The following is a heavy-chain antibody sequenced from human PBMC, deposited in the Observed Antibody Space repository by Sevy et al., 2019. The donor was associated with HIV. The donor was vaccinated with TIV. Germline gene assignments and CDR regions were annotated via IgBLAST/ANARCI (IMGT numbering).Heavy chain of an antibody. V-gene: IGHV3-48*01. CDR1: GVTFSTYS. J-gene: IGHJ4*02. CDR3: ASPLPFYYGSGSEEFDY. CDR2: ISSSSSTI. D-gene: IGHD3-10*01. Sequence: GGSLRLSCAASGVTFSTYSMNWVRQAPGKGLEWVSYISSSSSTIYYADSVKGRFTISRDNAKNSLYLQMNSLRAEDSAVYYCASPLPFYYGSGSEEFDYWGRGSLVTVSS.